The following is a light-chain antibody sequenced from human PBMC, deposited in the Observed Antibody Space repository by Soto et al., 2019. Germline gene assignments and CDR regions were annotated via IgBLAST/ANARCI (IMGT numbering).Light chain of an antibody. Sequence: QSALTQPASVSGSPGQSITISCTGTSSDIGRYNYVSWYQQYPGKAPKFMIYDVSNRPSGVSNRFSGSKSGNTASLTISGLQAEDEADCYCSSYISSSTYVFGTGTKLTVL. V-gene: IGLV2-14*03. CDR3: SSYISSSTYV. CDR2: DVS. CDR1: SSDIGRYNY. J-gene: IGLJ1*01.